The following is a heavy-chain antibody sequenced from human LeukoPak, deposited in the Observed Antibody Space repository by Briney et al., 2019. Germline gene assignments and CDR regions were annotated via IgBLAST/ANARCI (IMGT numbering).Heavy chain of an antibody. CDR1: GFTFTDYW. CDR3: ARVGAWELQRVFDY. CDR2: INRGGSES. D-gene: IGHD1-26*01. V-gene: IGHV3-7*01. Sequence: GGSLRLSCAASGFTFTDYWMTWVRQVPGKGLEWVANINRGGSESYYVDSVKGRFTISRDNAKNSLYLQMDSLRVEDTAVYYRARVGAWELQRVFDYWGQGTLVTVSS. J-gene: IGHJ4*02.